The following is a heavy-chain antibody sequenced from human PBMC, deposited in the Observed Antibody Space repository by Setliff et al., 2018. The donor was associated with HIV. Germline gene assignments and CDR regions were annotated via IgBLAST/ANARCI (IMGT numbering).Heavy chain of an antibody. J-gene: IGHJ2*01. CDR1: GGSIRSYY. Sequence: ETLSLTCTVSGGSIRSYYWSWIRQSPGKGLEWIGYIYTSESSNYNPSLKSRVTFSVDTSKNQFSLKLSSVTAADTAVYYCARSARFFYASGSRRYFDLWGRGTLVTVSS. V-gene: IGHV4-4*08. CDR2: IYTSESS. D-gene: IGHD3-10*01. CDR3: ARSARFFYASGSRRYFDL.